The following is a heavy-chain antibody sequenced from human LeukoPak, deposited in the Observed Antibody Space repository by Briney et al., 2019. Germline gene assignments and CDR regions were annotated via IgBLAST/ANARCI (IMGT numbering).Heavy chain of an antibody. D-gene: IGHD6-19*01. CDR1: GFTFSNYW. CDR2: IKQDGSEE. CDR3: ARSPNRAVAGTGGWFDP. Sequence: GGSLRLSCAASGFTFSNYWMSWVRQAPGKGLEWVANIKQDGSEEYYVDSVRGRFTISRDNAKNSLYLQMNSLRAEDTAVYYCARSPNRAVAGTGGWFDPWGQGTLVTVSS. V-gene: IGHV3-7*03. J-gene: IGHJ5*02.